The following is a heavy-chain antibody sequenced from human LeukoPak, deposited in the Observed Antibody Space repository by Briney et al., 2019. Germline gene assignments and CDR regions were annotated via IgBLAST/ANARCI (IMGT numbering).Heavy chain of an antibody. V-gene: IGHV3-30*02. J-gene: IGHJ5*02. D-gene: IGHD3-10*01. CDR3: AKDGSAMVRGVIIGFDP. CDR1: GFTFSSYG. CDR2: IRYDGSNK. Sequence: PGGSLRLSCAASGFTFSSYGMHWVRQAPGKGLEWVAFIRYDGSNKYYADSVKGRFTISRDNSKNTLYLQMNSLRAEDTAVYYCAKDGSAMVRGVIIGFDPWGQGTLVTVSS.